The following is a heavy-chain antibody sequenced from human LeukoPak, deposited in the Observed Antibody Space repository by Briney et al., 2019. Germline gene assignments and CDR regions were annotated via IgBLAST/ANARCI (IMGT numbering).Heavy chain of an antibody. CDR2: TSDSGHT. CDR3: ARRYSHGRYFDY. J-gene: IGHJ4*03. D-gene: IGHD1-26*01. Sequence: SETLSLTCTVSGGSIRNYYWNWIRQPPGKGPEWIGYTSDSGHTDYNPSLKSRVTTSVDLSKNQLSLKLTSATAADTAVYYCARRYSHGRYFDYWGPGALVTVSS. CDR1: GGSIRNYY. V-gene: IGHV4-59*01.